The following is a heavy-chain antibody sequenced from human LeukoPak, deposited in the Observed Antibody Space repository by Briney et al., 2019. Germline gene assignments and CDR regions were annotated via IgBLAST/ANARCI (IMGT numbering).Heavy chain of an antibody. J-gene: IGHJ4*02. D-gene: IGHD6-13*01. CDR3: AREKSLVRATPFDY. CDR1: GFIFSSYN. CDR2: INSASTTI. V-gene: IGHV3-48*01. Sequence: PGGSLRLSCAASGFIFSSYNMNWVRQAPGKGLEWVSYINSASTTIFYADSVRGRFTISRDNAKNSLYLQMNSLRAEDTAVYYCAREKSLVRATPFDYWGQGTLVTVSS.